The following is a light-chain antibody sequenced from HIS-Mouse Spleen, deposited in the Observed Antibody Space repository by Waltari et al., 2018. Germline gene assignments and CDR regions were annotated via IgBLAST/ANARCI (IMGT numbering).Light chain of an antibody. Sequence: EIVLTQSPGTLSLSPGERATLSCRANQSVSSSYLAWYQQKPGQAPRLLIYGASSRATGIPDRFSGSGSGTDFTLTISRLEPEDFAVYYCQQYGSSLRFTFGPGTKVDIK. CDR2: GAS. CDR1: QSVSSSY. CDR3: QQYGSSLRFT. J-gene: IGKJ3*01. V-gene: IGKV3-20*01.